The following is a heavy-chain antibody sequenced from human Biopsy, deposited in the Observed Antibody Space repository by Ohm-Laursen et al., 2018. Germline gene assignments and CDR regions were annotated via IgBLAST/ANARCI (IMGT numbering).Heavy chain of an antibody. Sequence: SLRLSCAASGFTLSDGMTWVRQAPGKGLEWVSSITTDSGRIFYADSVRVRFTISRDNSKNTLYLQMNSLRAEDTAEYYCARHLRYNDYWGQGTLVTVSS. CDR1: GFTLSDG. CDR3: ARHLRYNDY. J-gene: IGHJ4*02. D-gene: IGHD3-9*01. CDR2: ITTDSGRI. V-gene: IGHV3-23*01.